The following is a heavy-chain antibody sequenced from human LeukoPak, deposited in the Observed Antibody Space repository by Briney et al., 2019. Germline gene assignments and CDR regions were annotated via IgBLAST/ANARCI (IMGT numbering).Heavy chain of an antibody. J-gene: IGHJ4*02. V-gene: IGHV4-38-2*01. CDR1: GYSISRGYY. CDR3: AGWCGELLSLFAY. Sequence: PSETLSLTCGVFGYSISRGYYWGWIRQPPGKGLEWIGSIYHTGNTYYNPSLKRRVTISVDTSKNPFSLKVRSVTAADTAVYYCAGWCGELLSLFAYWGQGTLVTVSS. CDR2: IYHTGNT. D-gene: IGHD3-10*01.